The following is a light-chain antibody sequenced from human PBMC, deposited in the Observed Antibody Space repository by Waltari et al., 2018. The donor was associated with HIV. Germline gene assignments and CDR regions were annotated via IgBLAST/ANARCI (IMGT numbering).Light chain of an antibody. Sequence: SVLTQPPSASGAPRARVTIPCSGSRPHLANDTVYWYQQFPGAAPKLLIYNDTQRPSGVPDRFTGSKSGTSASLAIGGLRSDDEADYYCVGWDSRLRGYVFGAGTKVTVL. CDR1: RPHLANDT. J-gene: IGLJ1*01. CDR2: NDT. CDR3: VGWDSRLRGYV. V-gene: IGLV1-47*02.